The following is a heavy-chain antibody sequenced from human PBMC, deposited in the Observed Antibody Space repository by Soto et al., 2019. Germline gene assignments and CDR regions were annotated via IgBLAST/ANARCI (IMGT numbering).Heavy chain of an antibody. CDR2: IIPLHNTS. V-gene: IGHV1-69*01. CDR3: ARVFPDGWVEPGVVRGYLDT. Sequence: QVQLLQSGAEVKKPGSSVKVSCKVSGGAFNNYALNWVRHGPGQGLEWLGGIIPLHNTSNYSLKFLGRVTVTADESTNTAYMELSSLRSEDTALYYCARVFPDGWVEPGVVRGYLDTWGRGTLVTVSS. D-gene: IGHD3-3*01. CDR1: GGAFNNYA. J-gene: IGHJ4*02.